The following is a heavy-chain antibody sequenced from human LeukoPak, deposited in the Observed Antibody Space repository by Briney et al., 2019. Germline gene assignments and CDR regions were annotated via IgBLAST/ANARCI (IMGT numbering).Heavy chain of an antibody. CDR2: ISGSGGST. Sequence: GGSLRLSCAASGFTFSSYAMSWVRQAPGKGLEWVSAISGSGGSTYYADSLKGRFTISRDNAKNSLYLQMNSLRAEDTAVYYCARDLAWDAFDIWGEWTVVTVSS. CDR3: ARDLAWDAFDI. V-gene: IGHV3-23*01. CDR1: GFTFSSYA. J-gene: IGHJ3*02.